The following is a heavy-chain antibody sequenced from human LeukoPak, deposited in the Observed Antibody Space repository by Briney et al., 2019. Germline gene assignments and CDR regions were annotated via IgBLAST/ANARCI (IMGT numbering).Heavy chain of an antibody. CDR3: ARRGADGWGFFDY. D-gene: IGHD5-24*01. CDR2: VSESADRT. Sequence: PGGSLRLSRAASGFTISTYVMNWVRQAPGKGLEWVSSVSESADRTFYADSVKGRFTISRDNSKNTLYLEMSSLRVEDTAVYYCARRGADGWGFFDYWGQGILVTVSS. CDR1: GFTISTYV. J-gene: IGHJ4*02. V-gene: IGHV3-23*01.